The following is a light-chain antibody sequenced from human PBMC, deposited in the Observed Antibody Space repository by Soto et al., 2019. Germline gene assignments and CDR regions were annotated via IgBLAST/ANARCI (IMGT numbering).Light chain of an antibody. CDR2: AAS. CDR3: QQYNSYSPT. J-gene: IGKJ1*01. Sequence: DIQLTQSPSFLSASAGDRVTITCRASQGISSYLAWYQQKPGKAPKLLIYAASTLQSGVPSRFSGSGSGTELTLTISSLQPEDFATYYCQQYNSYSPTFGQGTKVEIK. V-gene: IGKV1-9*01. CDR1: QGISSY.